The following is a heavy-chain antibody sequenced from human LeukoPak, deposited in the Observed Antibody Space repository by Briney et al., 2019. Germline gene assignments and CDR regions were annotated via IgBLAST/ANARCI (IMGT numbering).Heavy chain of an antibody. J-gene: IGHJ4*02. D-gene: IGHD3-10*01. Sequence: SETLSLTCAVYGGSFSGYYWSWIRQPPGKGLEWIGEINHSGSTNYNPSLKSRVTISVDTSKNQFSLKLSSVTAADTDVYYCARGREWFGEFHFDYWGQGTLVTVSS. CDR1: GGSFSGYY. CDR2: INHSGST. CDR3: ARGREWFGEFHFDY. V-gene: IGHV4-34*01.